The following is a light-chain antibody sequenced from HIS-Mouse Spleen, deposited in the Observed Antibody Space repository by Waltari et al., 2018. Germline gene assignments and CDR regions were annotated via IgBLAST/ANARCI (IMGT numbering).Light chain of an antibody. V-gene: IGLV3-19*01. J-gene: IGLJ1*01. CDR3: NSRDSSGNHYV. CDR1: SLRSYY. CDR2: GKN. Sequence: SSELTQDPAVSVALGQTVRITCQGDSLRSYYASRYQQKQGQAPVLVIYGKNNRPSGIPDRFSGSSSGNTASLTITGAQAEDEADYYCNSRDSSGNHYVFGTGTKVTVL.